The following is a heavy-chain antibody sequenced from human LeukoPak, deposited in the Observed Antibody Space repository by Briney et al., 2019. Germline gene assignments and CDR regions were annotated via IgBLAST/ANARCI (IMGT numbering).Heavy chain of an antibody. Sequence: GGSLRLSCVGSGFTFTSYWMTWLRQAPGKGLEWVANMNPDGSEKHYVDSVKGRFTISRDNAKNSLFLQMNSLRAEDTAVYFCARVRSFFYDDSGYYYPKYYFDYWGQGALVTVSS. CDR3: ARVRSFFYDDSGYYYPKYYFDY. V-gene: IGHV3-7*01. D-gene: IGHD3-22*01. CDR2: MNPDGSEK. CDR1: GFTFTSYW. J-gene: IGHJ4*02.